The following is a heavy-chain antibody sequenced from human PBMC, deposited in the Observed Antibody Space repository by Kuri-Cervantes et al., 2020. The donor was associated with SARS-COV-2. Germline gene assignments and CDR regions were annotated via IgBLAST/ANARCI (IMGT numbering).Heavy chain of an antibody. J-gene: IGHJ3*02. D-gene: IGHD2-2*01. CDR3: AKAHQGHYADAFDI. V-gene: IGHV3-21*05. CDR1: GFTFSSYA. CDR2: ISSSSSYT. Sequence: PEGSLRLSCAASGFTFSSYAMSWVRQAPGKGLEWVSYISSSSSYTNYADYVKGRFTISRDNAKYSLYLQMNSLRAEDTAVYYCAKAHQGHYADAFDIWGQGTMVTVSS.